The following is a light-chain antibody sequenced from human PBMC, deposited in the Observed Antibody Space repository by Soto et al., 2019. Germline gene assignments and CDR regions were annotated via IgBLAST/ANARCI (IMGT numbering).Light chain of an antibody. CDR2: GNS. J-gene: IGLJ3*02. CDR3: QSYDSSLSGAGV. V-gene: IGLV1-40*01. Sequence: QSVLTQPPSVSGAPGQRDTISCTGSSSNIGAGYDVHWYQQLPGTAPKLLIYGNSNRPSGVPDRFSGSKSGTSASLAITGLQAEDEADYSCQSYDSSLSGAGVFGGGTKLTVL. CDR1: SSNIGAGYD.